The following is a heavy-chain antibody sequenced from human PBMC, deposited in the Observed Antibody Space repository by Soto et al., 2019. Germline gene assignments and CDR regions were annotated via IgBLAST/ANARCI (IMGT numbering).Heavy chain of an antibody. CDR3: ARQNCYVEAGRVAGRHWYCHL. CDR2: IFPGDADT. Sequence: EVQLVQSGAEVKKSGESLKISCKGSGYIFTNYWIGWVRQMPGRGLEWMGIIFPGDADTRYSPSFQGQVTIAVDKSISTAYLQRRSLRPSDTAIYYCARQNCYVEAGRVAGRHWYCHLWGRGPLVSAPS. V-gene: IGHV5-51*01. CDR1: GYIFTNYW. D-gene: IGHD3-16*01. J-gene: IGHJ2*01.